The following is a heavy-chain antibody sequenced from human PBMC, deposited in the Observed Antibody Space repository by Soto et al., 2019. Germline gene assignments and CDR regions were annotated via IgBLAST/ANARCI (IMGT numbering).Heavy chain of an antibody. CDR2: ISAYNGNT. CDR1: VYTFTSYG. D-gene: IGHD5-18*01. Sequence: ASVKVSCKASVYTFTSYGISWVRQAPGQGLEWMGWISAYNGNTNYAQKLQGRVTMTTDTSTSTAYMGLRSLRSDVTAVYYCARWRQERWLKLRGNWFDPWGQGTLVTVSS. CDR3: ARWRQERWLKLRGNWFDP. J-gene: IGHJ5*02. V-gene: IGHV1-18*04.